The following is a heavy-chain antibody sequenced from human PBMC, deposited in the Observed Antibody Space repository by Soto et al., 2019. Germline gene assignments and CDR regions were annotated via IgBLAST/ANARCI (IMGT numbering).Heavy chain of an antibody. CDR3: ALIAARREVDYYFDY. D-gene: IGHD6-6*01. V-gene: IGHV1-69*01. CDR1: GGTFSSYA. Sequence: QVQLVQSGAEVKKPGPSVKVSCKASGGTFSSYAISWVRQAPGQGLEWMGGIIPIFGTANYAQKFQGRVTITADESTSTAYMELSSLRSEDTAVYYCALIAARREVDYYFDYWGQGTLVTVSS. CDR2: IIPIFGTA. J-gene: IGHJ4*02.